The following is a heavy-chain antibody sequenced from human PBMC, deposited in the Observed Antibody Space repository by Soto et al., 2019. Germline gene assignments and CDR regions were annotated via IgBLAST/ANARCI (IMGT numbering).Heavy chain of an antibody. CDR3: ARVVEYYYDSSGYYYVSAFDI. D-gene: IGHD3-22*01. CDR1: GGSISSGGYS. V-gene: IGHV4-61*08. CDR2: IYYSGST. Sequence: PSETLSLTCAVSGGSISSGGYSWSWIRQPPGKGLEWIGYIYYSGSTNYNPSLKSRVTISVDTSKNQFSLKLSSVTAADTAVYYCARVVEYYYDSSGYYYVSAFDIWGQGTMVTVSS. J-gene: IGHJ3*02.